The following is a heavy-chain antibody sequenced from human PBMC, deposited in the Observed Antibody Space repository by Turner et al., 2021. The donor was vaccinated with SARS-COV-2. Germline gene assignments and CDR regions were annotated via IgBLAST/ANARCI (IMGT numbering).Heavy chain of an antibody. CDR2: IYCSGST. J-gene: IGHJ6*02. CDR3: ASESVLRFLEWLSSGPYYGMDV. CDR1: GGSISSSRYY. V-gene: IGHV4-39*01. Sequence: QLQLQESGPGLVKPSETLSLTCTVSGGSISSSRYYWGWIRQPPGKGLEWIGTIYCSGSTYYNPSLKSRVTISVDTSKNQFSLKLSSVTAADTAVYYCASESVLRFLEWLSSGPYYGMDVWGQGTTVTVSS. D-gene: IGHD3-3*01.